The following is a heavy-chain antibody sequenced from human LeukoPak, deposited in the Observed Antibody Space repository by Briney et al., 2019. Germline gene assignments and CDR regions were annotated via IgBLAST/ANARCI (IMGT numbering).Heavy chain of an antibody. J-gene: IGHJ3*01. CDR3: VKGGDYYVSGTYQAAFDV. CDR2: ISWNRGSV. D-gene: IGHD3-10*01. CDR1: GFTFDDYA. Sequence: PGGSLRLSCAASGFTFDDYAMHWVRQAPGKGLEWVSGISWNRGSVDYADSVKGRLTISRDNAKNSLYLQMNGLRTEDTALFYCVKGGDYYVSGTYQAAFDVWGQGTMVTVSS. V-gene: IGHV3-9*01.